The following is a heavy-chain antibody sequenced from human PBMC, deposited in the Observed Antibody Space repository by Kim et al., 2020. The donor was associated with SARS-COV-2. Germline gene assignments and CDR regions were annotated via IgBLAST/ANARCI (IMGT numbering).Heavy chain of an antibody. J-gene: IGHJ6*03. CDR2: IYYSGST. CDR3: ASKNRGYYYYYYMDV. D-gene: IGHD3-10*01. V-gene: IGHV4-39*01. Sequence: SETLSLTCTVSGGSISSSSYYWGWIRQPPGKGLEWIGSIYYSGSTYYNPSLKSRVTISVDTSKNQFSLKLSSVTAADTAVYYCASKNRGYYYYYYMDVWGKGTTVTVSS. CDR1: GGSISSSSYY.